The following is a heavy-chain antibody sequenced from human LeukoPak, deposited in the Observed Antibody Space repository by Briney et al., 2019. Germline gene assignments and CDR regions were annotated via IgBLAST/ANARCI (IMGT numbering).Heavy chain of an antibody. V-gene: IGHV3-20*04. CDR2: INWNGGST. CDR3: ARDSSDAAMVV. CDR1: GFTFDDYG. J-gene: IGHJ4*02. Sequence: GGSLRLSCAASGFTFDDYGMSWVRQAPGKGLEWVSGINWNGGSTGYADSVKGRFTISRDNAKNSLFLQMNSLRAEDTAVYYCARDSSDAAMVVWGQGTLVTVSS. D-gene: IGHD5-18*01.